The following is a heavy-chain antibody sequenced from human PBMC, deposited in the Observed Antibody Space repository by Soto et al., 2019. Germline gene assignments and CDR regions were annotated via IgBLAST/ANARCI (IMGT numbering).Heavy chain of an antibody. J-gene: IGHJ4*02. CDR3: ARLPSRHLVDY. CDR2: MFYGVIT. D-gene: IGHD3-3*02. CDR1: GSSINSSGYY. Sequence: SETLSLTCTVSGSSINSSGYYWGWIRQPPGKGLEWIGSMFYGVITYYNPSLKSRVTASVDTSKNQFSLNLRSVTAADTAVYYCARLPSRHLVDYWGQGTLVTVSS. V-gene: IGHV4-39*01.